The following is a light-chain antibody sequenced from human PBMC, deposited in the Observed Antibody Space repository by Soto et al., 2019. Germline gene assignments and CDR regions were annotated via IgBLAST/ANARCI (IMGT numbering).Light chain of an antibody. CDR3: SSYTSSSTLV. V-gene: IGLV2-14*01. Sequence: QSALTQPASVSGSPGQSITISCTGTSSDVGGYNYVSWYQQHPGKATKLMIYDVSNRHSGVSNRFSGSKSGNTASLTISGLQAEDEADYYCSSYTSSSTLVFGGGTKVTVL. CDR1: SSDVGGYNY. J-gene: IGLJ2*01. CDR2: DVS.